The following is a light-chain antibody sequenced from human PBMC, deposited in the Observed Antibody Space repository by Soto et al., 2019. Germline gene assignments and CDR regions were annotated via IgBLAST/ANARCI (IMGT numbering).Light chain of an antibody. CDR2: CTS. CDR1: QSLLRSSNNKNY. Sequence: DIVVTQSPDSLAVSLGERATINCKSSQSLLRSSNNKNYLAWYQQKPGQPPKLFIYCTSAQASGVPDRFSGSGSRTDITLTISIQQAEDVAVYHCQRFHSRPLTFGGGTKVEIK. J-gene: IGKJ4*01. V-gene: IGKV4-1*01. CDR3: QRFHSRPLT.